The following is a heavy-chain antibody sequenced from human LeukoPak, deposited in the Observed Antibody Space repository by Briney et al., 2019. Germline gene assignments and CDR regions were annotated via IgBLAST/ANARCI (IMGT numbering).Heavy chain of an antibody. D-gene: IGHD5-18*01. Sequence: PSETLSLTCAVYGGSFSGYYWSWIRQPPGKGLEWIGEINHSGSTNYNPSLKSRVTISVDTSKNQFSLKLNSVTAAVTAVYYCARGAPKEIQLWLRLRGVAFDIWGQGTMVTVSS. CDR1: GGSFSGYY. J-gene: IGHJ3*02. CDR3: ARGAPKEIQLWLRLRGVAFDI. CDR2: INHSGST. V-gene: IGHV4-34*01.